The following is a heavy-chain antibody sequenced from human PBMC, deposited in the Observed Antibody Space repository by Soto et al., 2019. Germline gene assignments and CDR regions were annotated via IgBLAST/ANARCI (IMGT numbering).Heavy chain of an antibody. D-gene: IGHD3-3*01. CDR1: GYIFSSYG. CDR2: ISGYNGDK. V-gene: IGHV1-18*04. CDR3: ASDRLPGAVYSDFWGGGSRWCAP. Sequence: QVHLVQSGPEVKKPGASVRVSCKASGYIFSSYGISWVRQAPGQGLEWMGWISGYNGDKHNAQKYQGIAISTTDTPTTTAYMELRILGSDDTAVYFSASDRLPGAVYSDFWGGGSRWCAPGGQGTLVTVSS. J-gene: IGHJ5*02.